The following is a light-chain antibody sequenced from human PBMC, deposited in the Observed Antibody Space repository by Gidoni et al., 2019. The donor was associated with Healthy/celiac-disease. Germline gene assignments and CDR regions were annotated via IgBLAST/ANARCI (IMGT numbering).Light chain of an antibody. CDR3: QQRSNWPLIT. CDR1: QSVSSY. CDR2: DAS. J-gene: IGKJ5*01. Sequence: EIVLTQSPATLSLSPGERATLSCRASQSVSSYLAWYQQKPGQAPRLLIYDASNRATGIPARFSGSGSGTDFTLTISSREPEDFAVYYCQQRSNWPLITFXQXTRLEIK. V-gene: IGKV3-11*01.